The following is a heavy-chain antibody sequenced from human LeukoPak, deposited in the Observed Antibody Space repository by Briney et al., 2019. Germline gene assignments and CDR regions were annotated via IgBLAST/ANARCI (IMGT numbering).Heavy chain of an antibody. V-gene: IGHV3-23*01. Sequence: GGSLRLSCAASGFTFSSYAMSWVRQAPGKGLEWVSAISGSGGSTYYADSVKGRFTISRDNSKNTLYLQMNSLRAEDTAVYYCAKDREYGYDILTGYYRLGAFDIWGQGTMVTVSS. J-gene: IGHJ3*02. CDR3: AKDREYGYDILTGYYRLGAFDI. CDR1: GFTFSSYA. D-gene: IGHD3-9*01. CDR2: ISGSGGST.